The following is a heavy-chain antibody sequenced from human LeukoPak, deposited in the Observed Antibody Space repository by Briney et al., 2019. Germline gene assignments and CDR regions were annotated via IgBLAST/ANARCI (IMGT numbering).Heavy chain of an antibody. CDR2: VTNSGDTT. Sequence: PGGSLRLSCAASRFTFSNYWMHWVRQAPGKGLEWVSSVTNSGDTTYYADSVKGRFTISRDNSKNTLYLQMNNLRAEDTAIYYCVKVGIAPATSDYWGQGTLVTVSS. D-gene: IGHD6-13*01. CDR3: VKVGIAPATSDY. V-gene: IGHV3-23*01. CDR1: RFTFSNYW. J-gene: IGHJ4*02.